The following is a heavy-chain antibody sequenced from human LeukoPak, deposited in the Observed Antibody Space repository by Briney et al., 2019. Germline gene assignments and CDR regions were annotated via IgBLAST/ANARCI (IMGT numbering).Heavy chain of an antibody. CDR3: ARRWRFDY. D-gene: IGHD2-15*01. CDR1: GGSISSGGYY. V-gene: IGHV4-30-2*03. J-gene: IGHJ4*02. Sequence: SQTLSLTCTVSGGSISSGGYYCSWIRQHPGKGLEWIGSIYYRGSTYHNPSLKSRVTISVDTSKNQLSLKLSSVTAADTAVYYCARRWRFDYWGQGTLVTVSS. CDR2: IYYRGST.